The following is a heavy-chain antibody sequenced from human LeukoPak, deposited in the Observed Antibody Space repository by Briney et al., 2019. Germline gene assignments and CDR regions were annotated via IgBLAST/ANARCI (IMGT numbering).Heavy chain of an antibody. CDR1: GFTFSNYG. V-gene: IGHV3-30*03. CDR2: ISYDGSNK. CDR3: ARGGGLDV. D-gene: IGHD3-16*01. Sequence: GGSLRLSCAASGFTFSNYGMHWVRQAPGKGLEWVAVISYDGSNKYYADSVKGRFTISRDESKNTLYLQMSNLRAEDTAVYFCARGGGLDVWGQGATVTVSS. J-gene: IGHJ6*02.